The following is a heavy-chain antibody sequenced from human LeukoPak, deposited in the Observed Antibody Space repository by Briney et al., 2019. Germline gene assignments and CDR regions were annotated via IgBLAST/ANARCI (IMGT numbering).Heavy chain of an antibody. Sequence: PSETLSLTCAVCGGSLSGYYWSWIRQPPGKGLEWIGYIYYSGSTNYNPSLKSRVTISVDTSKNQFSLKLSSVTAADTAVYYCANQLDSSGWYLFDPWGQGTLVTVSS. D-gene: IGHD6-19*01. CDR2: IYYSGST. J-gene: IGHJ5*02. V-gene: IGHV4-59*08. CDR1: GGSLSGYY. CDR3: ANQLDSSGWYLFDP.